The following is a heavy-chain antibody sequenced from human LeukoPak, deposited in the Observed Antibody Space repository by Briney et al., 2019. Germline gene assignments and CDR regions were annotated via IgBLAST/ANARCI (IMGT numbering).Heavy chain of an antibody. CDR2: ISSSSSYI. CDR3: ARGLAYCGGDCYTYFDY. Sequence: GGSLRLSCAASGFTFSSYSMNWVRQAPGKGLEWVSSISSSSSYIYYADSVKGRFTISRDSAKNTLYLQMNSLRAEDTAVYYCARGLAYCGGDCYTYFDYWGQGTLVTVSS. D-gene: IGHD2-21*01. CDR1: GFTFSSYS. V-gene: IGHV3-21*01. J-gene: IGHJ4*02.